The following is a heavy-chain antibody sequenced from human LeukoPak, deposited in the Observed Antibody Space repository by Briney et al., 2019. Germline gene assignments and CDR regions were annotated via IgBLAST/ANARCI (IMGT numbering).Heavy chain of an antibody. Sequence: SETLSLTCTVSGASISSYYWNWIRQSPGKGLEWIGYMYYTGSSNYNPSLQSRVAIAVDTSKNQFSLKLSSVTAADTAVYYCAREAEYESSGHQYFDYWGQGILVTVSS. V-gene: IGHV4-59*01. CDR3: AREAEYESSGHQYFDY. CDR1: GASISSYY. D-gene: IGHD3-22*01. J-gene: IGHJ4*02. CDR2: MYYTGSS.